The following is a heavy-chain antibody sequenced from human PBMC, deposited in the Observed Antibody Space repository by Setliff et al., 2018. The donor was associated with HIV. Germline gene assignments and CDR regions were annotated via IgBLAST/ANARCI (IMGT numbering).Heavy chain of an antibody. CDR3: ARGKIVVVPAAMRPFDY. CDR2: MSTGGDIK. Sequence: GESLKISCAATGFTFSSYVLHWVRQAPGKGLEWVAVMSTGGDIKIYADSVKGRFTISRDNAKNTVYLQMNSLRAEDTAVYYCARGKIVVVPAAMRPFDYWGQGTLVTVSS. J-gene: IGHJ4*02. D-gene: IGHD2-2*01. V-gene: IGHV3-30-3*01. CDR1: GFTFSSYV.